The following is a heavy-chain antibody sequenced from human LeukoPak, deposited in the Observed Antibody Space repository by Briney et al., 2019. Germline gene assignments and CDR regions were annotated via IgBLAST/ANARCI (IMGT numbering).Heavy chain of an antibody. CDR2: IYYSGST. CDR3: ARSGVGATSFDY. Sequence: SETLSLTCTVSGGSISSYYWSWIRQPPGKGLEWIGYIYYSGSTNYNPSLKSRVTISVDTSKNQFSLQLSSVTAADTAVYYCARSGVGATSFDYRGQGTLVTVSS. V-gene: IGHV4-59*01. CDR1: GGSISSYY. J-gene: IGHJ4*02. D-gene: IGHD1-26*01.